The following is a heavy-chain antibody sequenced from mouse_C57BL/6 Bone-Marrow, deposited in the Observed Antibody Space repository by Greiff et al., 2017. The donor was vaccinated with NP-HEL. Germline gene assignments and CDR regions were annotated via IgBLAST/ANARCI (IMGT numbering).Heavy chain of an antibody. CDR1: GYTFTSYW. V-gene: IGHV1-69*01. J-gene: IGHJ2*01. CDR2: IDPSDSYT. Sequence: VQLQQPGAELVMPGASVKLSCKASGYTFTSYWMHWVKQRPGQGLEWIGEIDPSDSYTNYNQKFKGKSTLTVDKSSSTAYMQLSSLTSEDSAVYCCARGDDYDGDYWGQGTTLTVSS. CDR3: ARGDDYDGDY. D-gene: IGHD2-4*01.